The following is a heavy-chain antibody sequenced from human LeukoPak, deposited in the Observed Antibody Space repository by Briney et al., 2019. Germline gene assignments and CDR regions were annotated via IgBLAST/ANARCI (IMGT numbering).Heavy chain of an antibody. CDR3: ARDLIKYSGSYSYPDY. CDR2: TWYDGGNK. D-gene: IGHD1-26*01. Sequence: GGSLRLSCAASGFTFSDYYMSWIRQAPGKGLEWVAVTWYDGGNKYYADSVKGRFTISKDNSKNTVDLQMNSLRAEDTAVYYCARDLIKYSGSYSYPDYWGQGTLVTVSS. J-gene: IGHJ4*02. CDR1: GFTFSDYY. V-gene: IGHV3-33*08.